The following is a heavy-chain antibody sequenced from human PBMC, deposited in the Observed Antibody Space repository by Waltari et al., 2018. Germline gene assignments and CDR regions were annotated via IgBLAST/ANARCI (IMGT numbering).Heavy chain of an antibody. Sequence: QVQLVESGGGVVQPGRSLRLSCAASGFTFSSYAMHWVRQAPGKGLEWVAGISYDGSNKYYADSWKGRFTISRDNSKNTLYLQMNSLRAEDTAVYYCARAYPGGAFDIWGQGTMVTVSS. CDR2: ISYDGSNK. J-gene: IGHJ3*02. CDR3: ARAYPGGAFDI. V-gene: IGHV3-30*01. CDR1: GFTFSSYA. D-gene: IGHD2-2*02.